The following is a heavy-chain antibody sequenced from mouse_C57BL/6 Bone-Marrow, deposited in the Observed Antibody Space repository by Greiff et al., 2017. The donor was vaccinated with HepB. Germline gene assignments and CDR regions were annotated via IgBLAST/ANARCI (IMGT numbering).Heavy chain of an antibody. CDR3: ARDRIYDGFPYFDY. Sequence: EVNVVESGGGLVKPGGSLKLSCAASGFTFSSYAMSWVRQTPEKRLEWVATISDGGSYTYYPDNVKGRFTISRDNAKNNLYLQMSHLKSEDTAMYYCARDRIYDGFPYFDYWGQGTTLTVSS. CDR2: ISDGGSYT. D-gene: IGHD2-3*01. CDR1: GFTFSSYA. J-gene: IGHJ2*01. V-gene: IGHV5-4*01.